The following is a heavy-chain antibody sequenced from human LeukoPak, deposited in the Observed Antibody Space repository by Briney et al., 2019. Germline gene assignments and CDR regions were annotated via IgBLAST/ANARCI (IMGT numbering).Heavy chain of an antibody. CDR3: XRXXGXXTXXXXXY. J-gene: IGHJ4*02. V-gene: IGHV4-38-2*01. Sequence: CXXSGYSINSGYYWGWIRQSPGKGLEWIGNIYRSGTTYYNPSLKSRVTISVDTSKNQFSLKLSSVTTADTAVYYCXRXXGXXTXXXXXYWGQXTLITVSS. CDR1: GYSINSGYY. CDR2: IYRSGTT.